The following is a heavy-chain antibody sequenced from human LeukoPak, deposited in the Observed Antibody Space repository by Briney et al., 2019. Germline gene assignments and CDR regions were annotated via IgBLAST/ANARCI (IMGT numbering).Heavy chain of an antibody. CDR1: GYTFISYG. D-gene: IGHD2-2*01. J-gene: IGHJ3*02. V-gene: IGHV1-18*01. CDR3: ARDWNCTSTTCYNVFDI. Sequence: ASVKVSCKASGYTFISYGLSWVRQAPGQGLEWMGWISGYNGETNYAQKLQGRLTMTTDTSTTTAYMELRSLRSDDTAMYYCARDWNCTSTTCYNVFDIWGQGTMVTVSS. CDR2: ISGYNGET.